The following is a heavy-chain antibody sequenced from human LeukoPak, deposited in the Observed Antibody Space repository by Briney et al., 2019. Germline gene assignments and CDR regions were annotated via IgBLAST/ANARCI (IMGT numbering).Heavy chain of an antibody. CDR2: IHYSGTT. J-gene: IGHJ4*02. Sequence: SETLSLTCTVSGGSLSSSTYYWGWIRQPPGKGLEWIGSIHYSGTTHYNPSLKSRVTISVGTSKNQFSLNLSSVTAADTAVYYCARHGGTVAGRYFDYWGQGTLVSVSS. CDR3: ARHGGTVAGRYFDY. CDR1: GGSLSSSTYY. D-gene: IGHD6-19*01. V-gene: IGHV4-39*01.